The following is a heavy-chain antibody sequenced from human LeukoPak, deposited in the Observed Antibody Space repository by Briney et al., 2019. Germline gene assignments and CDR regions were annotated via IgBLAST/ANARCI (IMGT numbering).Heavy chain of an antibody. CDR3: ARELSVLWFGESAPFDY. J-gene: IGHJ4*02. CDR2: ISAYNGNT. D-gene: IGHD3-10*01. V-gene: IGHV1-18*01. Sequence: ASVKVSCKASGYTFTSYGISWVRQAPGQGLEWMGWISAYNGNTNYAQKLQGRVTMTTDTSTSTAYMELRSLRSDDTAVYYCARELSVLWFGESAPFDYWGQGTLVTVSS. CDR1: GYTFTSYG.